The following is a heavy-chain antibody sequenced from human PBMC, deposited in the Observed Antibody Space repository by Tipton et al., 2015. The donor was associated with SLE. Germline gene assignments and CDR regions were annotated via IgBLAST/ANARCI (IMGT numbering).Heavy chain of an antibody. V-gene: IGHV4-61*02. CDR1: GGSISSGSYY. Sequence: TLSLTCTVSGGSISSGSYYWSWIRQPAGKGLEWIGRIYTSGSTKYNPSLKSRVTISIDTSKKQFSLNLASVTAADTAAYYCARRSYYDSTGYFAYWSHGSLVTVSS. J-gene: IGHJ4*01. D-gene: IGHD3-22*01. CDR2: IYTSGST. CDR3: ARRSYYDSTGYFAY.